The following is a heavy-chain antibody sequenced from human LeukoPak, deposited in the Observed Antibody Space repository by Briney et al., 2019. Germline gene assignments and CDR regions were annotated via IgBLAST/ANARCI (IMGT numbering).Heavy chain of an antibody. CDR3: ARGHSYGYGWFDP. V-gene: IGHV4-39*01. CDR2: IYYSGRT. Sequence: SETLSLTCTVSGGSISSSNHFWGWIRQPPGKGLEWIGNIYYSGRTYYNPSLKSRVTLSVDTSKNQFSLKLSSVTAADTAVYYCARGHSYGYGWFDPWGQGTLVTVSS. CDR1: GGSISSSNHF. J-gene: IGHJ5*02. D-gene: IGHD5-18*01.